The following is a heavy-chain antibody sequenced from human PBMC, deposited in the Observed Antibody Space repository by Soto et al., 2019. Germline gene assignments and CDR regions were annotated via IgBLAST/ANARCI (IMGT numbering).Heavy chain of an antibody. CDR2: INHSGST. V-gene: IGHV4-34*01. Sequence: SETLSLTCTVYGGSFSGYYWSWIRQPPGKGLEWSGEINHSGSTNYNPSLKSRVTISVDTSKNQFSLKMSSVTAADTAVYYCESGWLRYSGYVVDYWGNGNRVTVS. J-gene: IGHJ4*01. CDR1: GGSFSGYY. CDR3: ESGWLRYSGYVVDY. D-gene: IGHD5-12*01.